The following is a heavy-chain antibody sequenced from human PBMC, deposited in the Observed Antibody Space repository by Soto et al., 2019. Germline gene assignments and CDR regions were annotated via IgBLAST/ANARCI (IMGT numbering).Heavy chain of an antibody. CDR3: AKPPDYNWNDY. D-gene: IGHD1-20*01. Sequence: PGGSLRLSCAASGFTFSSYGMHWVRQAPGKGLEWVAVIWYDGSNKYYADSVKGRFTISRDNSKNTLYLQMNSLRAEDTAVYYCAKPPDYNWNDYWGQGTLVTVSS. V-gene: IGHV3-33*06. CDR2: IWYDGSNK. J-gene: IGHJ4*02. CDR1: GFTFSSYG.